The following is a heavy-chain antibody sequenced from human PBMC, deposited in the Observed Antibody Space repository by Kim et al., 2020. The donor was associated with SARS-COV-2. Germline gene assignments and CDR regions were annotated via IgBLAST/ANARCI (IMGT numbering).Heavy chain of an antibody. Sequence: SETLSLTCTVSGGSISSSSYYWGWIRQPPGKGLEWIGSFYYSGSTYYNPSLKSRVTISADTSKNQFSRKLSSVTAADTAVYYCARGSVAVAGTLYYYYYYGMDVWGQGTTVTVSS. J-gene: IGHJ6*02. CDR3: ARGSVAVAGTLYYYYYYGMDV. D-gene: IGHD6-19*01. V-gene: IGHV4-39*01. CDR1: GGSISSSSYY. CDR2: FYYSGST.